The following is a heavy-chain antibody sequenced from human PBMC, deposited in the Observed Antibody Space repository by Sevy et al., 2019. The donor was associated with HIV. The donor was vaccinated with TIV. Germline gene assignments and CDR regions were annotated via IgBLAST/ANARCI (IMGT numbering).Heavy chain of an antibody. D-gene: IGHD3-22*01. V-gene: IGHV3-23*01. J-gene: IGHJ4*02. Sequence: GGSLRLSCAASGFTFSSYAMNWVRRGPGKGLEWVSGISGSGGSTYYADSVKGRFTISKDISKNTLYLQMNSLRAEDTALYYCALGGYYYDSSGYYTLDYWGQGTRVTVSS. CDR2: ISGSGGST. CDR1: GFTFSSYA. CDR3: ALGGYYYDSSGYYTLDY.